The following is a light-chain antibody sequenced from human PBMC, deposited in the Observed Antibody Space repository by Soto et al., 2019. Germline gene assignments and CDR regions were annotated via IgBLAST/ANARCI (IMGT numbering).Light chain of an antibody. Sequence: QSVLTQPPSVSGAPGQRVTISCTGSTTNIGAGYEVHWYQQRPGTAPKLLVSGHNIRPSGVPDRFYGSKSGTSASLAITGLQAEDEADYYCSSYTSSSTLNWVFGGGTKLTVL. CDR2: GHN. J-gene: IGLJ3*02. CDR3: SSYTSSSTLNWV. CDR1: TTNIGAGYE. V-gene: IGLV1-40*01.